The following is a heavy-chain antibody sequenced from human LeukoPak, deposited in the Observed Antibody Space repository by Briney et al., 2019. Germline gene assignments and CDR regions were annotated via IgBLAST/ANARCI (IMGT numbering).Heavy chain of an antibody. V-gene: IGHV3-9*01. Sequence: PGRSLRLSCAASGFTFDDYAMHWVRQAPGKGLEWVSGISWDSGSIGYADSVKGRFTISRDNAKNSLYLQMNSLRAEDTALYYCAKIHGSGNYYIKDIHEYSNFYMDVWGKGTTVTVSS. CDR2: ISWDSGSI. J-gene: IGHJ6*03. D-gene: IGHD3-10*01. CDR3: AKIHGSGNYYIKDIHEYSNFYMDV. CDR1: GFTFDDYA.